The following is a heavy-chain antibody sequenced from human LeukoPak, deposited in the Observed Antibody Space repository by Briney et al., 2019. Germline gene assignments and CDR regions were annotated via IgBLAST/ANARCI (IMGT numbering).Heavy chain of an antibody. CDR1: GFTFSSYG. J-gene: IGHJ4*02. CDR2: VSADGSNK. V-gene: IGHV3-30*18. CDR3: AKGGVSDSGSWYGDYFDY. Sequence: GGSLRLSCEASGFTFSSYGMHWVRQAPGKGLEWVAVVSADGSNKQYADSVKGRFTISRDNSKNTLYLQLNSLGTEDTAVYYCAKGGVSDSGSWYGDYFDYWGQGTLVTVSS. D-gene: IGHD6-13*01.